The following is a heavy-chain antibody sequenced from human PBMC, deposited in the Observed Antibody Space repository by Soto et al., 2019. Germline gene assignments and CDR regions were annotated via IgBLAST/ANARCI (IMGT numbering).Heavy chain of an antibody. CDR1: GYTLTELS. D-gene: IGHD6-19*01. V-gene: IGHV1-24*01. Sequence: GASVKVSCKVSGYTLTELSMHWVRQAPGKGLEWMGGFDPEDGETIYAQKFQGRVTMTEDTSTDTAYMELSSLRSEDTAVYYCATGIAVAATGGAFDIWGQGTMVTVSS. CDR3: ATGIAVAATGGAFDI. J-gene: IGHJ3*02. CDR2: FDPEDGET.